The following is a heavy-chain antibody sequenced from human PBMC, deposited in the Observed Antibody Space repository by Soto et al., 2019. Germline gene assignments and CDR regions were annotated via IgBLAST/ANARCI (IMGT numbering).Heavy chain of an antibody. CDR2: INPNSGGT. V-gene: IGHV1-2*04. J-gene: IGHJ1*01. Sequence: ASVKVSCKASGYTFTGYYMHWVRQAPGQGLEWMGWINPNSGGTNYAQKFQGWVTMTRDTSISTAYMELSRLISDDTAVYYCALSIAAAGTEVAEYFQLWGQGTLVTVSS. CDR3: ALSIAAAGTEVAEYFQL. D-gene: IGHD6-13*01. CDR1: GYTFTGYY.